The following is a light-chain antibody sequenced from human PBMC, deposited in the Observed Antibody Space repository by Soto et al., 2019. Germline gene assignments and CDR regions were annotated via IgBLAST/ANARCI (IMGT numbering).Light chain of an antibody. J-gene: IGLJ1*01. CDR2: EAN. CDR1: SRDIGSYNL. V-gene: IGLV2-23*01. Sequence: QSALTQPASVSGSPGQSITISCTGTSRDIGSYNLVSWYQQHPGKATKLIISEANKRPSGISDRFSGSKSGNTASLTISGLQVADEADYFCCSYAGTPYVFGSGTKLTVL. CDR3: CSYAGTPYV.